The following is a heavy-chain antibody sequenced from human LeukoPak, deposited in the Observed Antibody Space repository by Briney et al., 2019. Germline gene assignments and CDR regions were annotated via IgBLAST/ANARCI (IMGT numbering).Heavy chain of an antibody. V-gene: IGHV7-4-1*02. D-gene: IGHD4-17*01. Sequence: AASVKVSCKASGGTFSSYAISWVRQAPGQGLEWMGWINTNTGNPTYAQGLTGRFVFSLDTSVSTAYLQISSLKAEDTAVYYCAGDLNGDPGAFDIWGQGTMVTVSS. CDR3: AGDLNGDPGAFDI. CDR2: INTNTGNP. J-gene: IGHJ3*02. CDR1: GGTFSSYA.